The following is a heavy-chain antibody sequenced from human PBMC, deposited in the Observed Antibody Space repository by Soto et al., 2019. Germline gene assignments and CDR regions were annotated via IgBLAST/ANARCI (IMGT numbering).Heavy chain of an antibody. J-gene: IGHJ6*02. CDR3: ARDTQYSSGWYVINV. D-gene: IGHD6-19*01. CDR1: GFTFSSYA. V-gene: IGHV3-30-3*01. CDR2: ISYDGSNK. Sequence: GSLRLSCAASGFTFSSYAMHWVRQAPGKGLEWVAVISYDGSNKYYADSVKGRFTISRDNSKNTLYLQMNSLRAEDTAVYYCARDTQYSSGWYVINVWGQGTTVTVSS.